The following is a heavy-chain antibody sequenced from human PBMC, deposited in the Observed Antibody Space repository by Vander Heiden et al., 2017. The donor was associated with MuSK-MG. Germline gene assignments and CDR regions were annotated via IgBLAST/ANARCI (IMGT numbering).Heavy chain of an antibody. CDR2: INPSGGST. V-gene: IGHV1-46*03. CDR3: ATVGFTMPRVDAFDI. Sequence: QVQLVQSGAEVKKSGASVNVSCKASGYTFPSYYMPWVRQAPGQGLEWMGIINPSGGSTSYAQKFQGRVTMTRDTSTSTLYMELSSLRSEDTAVYYCATVGFTMPRVDAFDIWGQGTMVTVSS. D-gene: IGHD3-10*01. J-gene: IGHJ3*02. CDR1: GYTFPSYY.